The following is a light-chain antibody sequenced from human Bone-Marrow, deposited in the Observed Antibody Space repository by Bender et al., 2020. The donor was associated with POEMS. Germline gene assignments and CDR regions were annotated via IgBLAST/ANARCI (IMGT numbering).Light chain of an antibody. CDR2: DDS. V-gene: IGLV3-21*02. CDR3: QVCDTRDHLI. CDR1: RIGTKN. J-gene: IGLJ2*01. Sequence: SYVLTQPPSMSVAPGQTAKIICEGDRIGTKNVHWYQKRPGQAPVLFVYDDSDRPSGIPERFSGSNSGNTATLTIRRVEAGDEADYYCQVCDTRDHLIFGGGTKLTVL.